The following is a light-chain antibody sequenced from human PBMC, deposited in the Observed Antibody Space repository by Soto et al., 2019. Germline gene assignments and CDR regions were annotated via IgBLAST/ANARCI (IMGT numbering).Light chain of an antibody. CDR2: EVT. CDR1: SSDVGRYDR. CDR3: SSYTSSSRYI. Sequence: QSVLTQPPSVSGSPGQSVTLSCTGNSSDVGRYDRVSWYQQSPGTAPKLIIYEVTNRPSGVPDRFSGSKSGNTASLTISGLQAEDEADFYCSSYTSSSRYIFGTGTKVTVL. V-gene: IGLV2-18*02. J-gene: IGLJ1*01.